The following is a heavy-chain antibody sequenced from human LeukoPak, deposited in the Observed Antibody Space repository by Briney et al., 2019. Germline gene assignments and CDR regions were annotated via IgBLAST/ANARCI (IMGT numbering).Heavy chain of an antibody. D-gene: IGHD2-21*02. CDR2: INYSGST. CDR1: GGSFSGYY. Sequence: SETLSLTCAVYGGSFSGYYWSWIRQPPGKGLEWIGEINYSGSTNYNPSLKSRVTISVDTSKNQFSLKLSSVTAADTAVYYCARDPSPYCGGDCYSAPWGQGTLVTVSS. CDR3: ARDPSPYCGGDCYSAP. V-gene: IGHV4-34*01. J-gene: IGHJ5*02.